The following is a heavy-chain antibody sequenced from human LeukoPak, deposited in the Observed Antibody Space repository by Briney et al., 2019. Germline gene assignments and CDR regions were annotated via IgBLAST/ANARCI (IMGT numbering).Heavy chain of an antibody. Sequence: GGSLRLSCAASGFTFSSYGMSWVRQAPGKGPEWVSAISGSGGSTYYADSVKGRFTISRDNSKNTLYLQMNSLRAEDTAVYYCARDVGLTGYSSGWRYYYYYMDVWGKGTTVTISS. CDR2: ISGSGGST. J-gene: IGHJ6*03. V-gene: IGHV3-23*01. D-gene: IGHD6-19*01. CDR3: ARDVGLTGYSSGWRYYYYYMDV. CDR1: GFTFSSYG.